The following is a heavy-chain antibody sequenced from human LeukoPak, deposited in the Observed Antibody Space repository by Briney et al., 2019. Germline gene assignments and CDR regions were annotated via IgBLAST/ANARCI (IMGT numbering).Heavy chain of an antibody. Sequence: GASVNVSCTASGYTFTIYAMHWVRQAPGQRLEWMGWINAGNGNTKYSQKFQGRVTITRDTSASTAYMELSSLRSEDTAVYYCASPAYSSGWYGVDYWGQGTLVTVSS. J-gene: IGHJ4*02. CDR2: INAGNGNT. CDR3: ASPAYSSGWYGVDY. D-gene: IGHD6-19*01. CDR1: GYTFTIYA. V-gene: IGHV1-3*01.